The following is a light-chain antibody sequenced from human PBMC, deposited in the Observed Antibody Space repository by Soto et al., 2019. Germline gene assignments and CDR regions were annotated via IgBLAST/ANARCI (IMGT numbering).Light chain of an antibody. CDR1: QTIYTN. CDR3: QHYGNSPPSVT. J-gene: IGKJ3*01. CDR2: GAS. V-gene: IGKV3-15*01. Sequence: EILMTQSPPTLSLSPGERATLSCRASQTIYTNLAWYQQKTGQAPRLLIYGASTRATGIPVRFSGSGSGTEFTLTISSLQSEDFAVYYCQHYGNSPPSVTFGPGTKVDIK.